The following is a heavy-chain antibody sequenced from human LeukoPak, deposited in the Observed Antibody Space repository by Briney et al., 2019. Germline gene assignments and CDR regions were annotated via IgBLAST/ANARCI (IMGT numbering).Heavy chain of an antibody. V-gene: IGHV3-23*01. Sequence: PGGSLRLSCAASGFTFSSYAMSWVRQAPGKGLEWVSAISGSGGSTYYADSVKGRFTISRDNSKNTLFLQMNSLRAEDTAVYYCAKDPVYMVRGVIITSNWFDPWGQGTLVTVSS. CDR2: ISGSGGST. J-gene: IGHJ5*02. CDR1: GFTFSSYA. CDR3: AKDPVYMVRGVIITSNWFDP. D-gene: IGHD3-10*01.